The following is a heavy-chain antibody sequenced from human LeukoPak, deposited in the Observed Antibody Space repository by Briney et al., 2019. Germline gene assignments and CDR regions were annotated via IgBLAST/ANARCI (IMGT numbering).Heavy chain of an antibody. D-gene: IGHD3-16*02. CDR2: IYVTGST. V-gene: IGHV4-4*09. J-gene: IGHJ6*03. CDR1: GGSIGTYY. CDR3: ARPIGGGIEDMDV. Sequence: PSETLSLTCIVSGGSIGTYYWSWIRQSPGKGLEWIGYIYVTGSTRYNPYLQSRGTISVDTSRNQFFLKMSSVTPPDTAVYYCARPIGGGIEDMDVWGTGTKVTVSS.